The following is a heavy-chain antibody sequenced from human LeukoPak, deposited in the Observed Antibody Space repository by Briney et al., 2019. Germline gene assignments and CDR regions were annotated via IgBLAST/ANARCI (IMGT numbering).Heavy chain of an antibody. CDR2: IYYSGNT. Sequence: SETLSLTCAVSGGSISGSSYFWGWIRQPPGKGLEWIGSIYYSGNTYYNPSLKSRVTISVDTSKNQFSLKLSSVTAADAAVYYCARLKEGIDFWGQGTLVTVSS. CDR3: ARLKEGIDF. D-gene: IGHD3-10*01. J-gene: IGHJ4*02. V-gene: IGHV4-39*01. CDR1: GGSISGSSYF.